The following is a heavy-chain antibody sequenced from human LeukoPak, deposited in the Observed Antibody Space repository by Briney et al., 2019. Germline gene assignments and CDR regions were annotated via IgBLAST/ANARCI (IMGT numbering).Heavy chain of an antibody. CDR1: GGSISPYY. J-gene: IGHJ4*02. Sequence: SETLSLTCSVPGGSISPYYWSWIRQPPGKGLEWIGYIYYSGSTNYNPSLKSRVIISVDTSKNQFSLKLSSVTAADTAVYYCARRGVSGSWYYFDYWGQGTLVTVSS. CDR3: ARRGVSGSWYYFDY. V-gene: IGHV4-59*01. CDR2: IYYSGST. D-gene: IGHD6-13*01.